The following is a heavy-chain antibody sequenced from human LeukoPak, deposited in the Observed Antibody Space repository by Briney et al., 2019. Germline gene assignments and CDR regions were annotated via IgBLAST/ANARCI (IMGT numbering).Heavy chain of an antibody. J-gene: IGHJ5*02. V-gene: IGHV4-30-4*01. CDR2: IYYSGST. Sequence: SQTLSLTCTVSGGSISSGDYYWSWIRQPPGKGLEWIGYIYYSGSTYYNPSLKSRVTISVDTYKNQFSLKLSSVTAADTAVYYCARGDIVVVPAARIWFDPWGQGTLVTVSS. CDR1: GGSISSGDYY. D-gene: IGHD2-2*01. CDR3: ARGDIVVVPAARIWFDP.